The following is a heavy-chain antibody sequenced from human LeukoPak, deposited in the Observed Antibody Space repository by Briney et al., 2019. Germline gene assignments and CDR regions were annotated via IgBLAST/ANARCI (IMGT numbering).Heavy chain of an antibody. CDR2: TYYRSKWFY. CDR1: GDSVSSNSAA. CDR3: ARDRIAVAGSRWDAFDI. J-gene: IGHJ3*02. Sequence: SQTLSLTCAIPGDSVSSNSAAWNWIRQSPSRGLEWLGRTYYRSKWFYDYAVSVKSRTTINPDTSKNQFSLQLNCVTPEDTAVYYCARDRIAVAGSRWDAFDIWGQGTMVTVSS. D-gene: IGHD6-19*01. V-gene: IGHV6-1*01.